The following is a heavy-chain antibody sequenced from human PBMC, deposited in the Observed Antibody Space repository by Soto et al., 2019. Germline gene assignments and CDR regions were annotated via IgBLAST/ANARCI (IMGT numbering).Heavy chain of an antibody. J-gene: IGHJ4*02. CDR2: INGDGGTI. V-gene: IGHV3-74*01. CDR1: GFTFSTSW. Sequence: EVQLVESGGGLVQPGGSLRLSCAASGFTFSTSWIHWVRQAPGKGLVWVSRINGDGGTINYADSVKGRFTISRDNAKNTVYLQMSSLSADDTAVYYSTSGGDYYFDYWDQGTLVTVSS. CDR3: TSGGDYYFDY. D-gene: IGHD3-16*01.